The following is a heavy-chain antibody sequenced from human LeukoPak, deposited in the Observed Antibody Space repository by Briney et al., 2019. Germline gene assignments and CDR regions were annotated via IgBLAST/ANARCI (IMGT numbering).Heavy chain of an antibody. D-gene: IGHD5-18*01. J-gene: IGHJ4*02. Sequence: QPGGSLRLSCAASGFTFSSYEMNWVRRAPGKGLEWVSYISSSGSTIYYADSVKGRFTISRDNAKNSLYPQMNSLRAEDTAVYYCASYSYGYRSLDYWGQGTLVTVSS. CDR3: ASYSYGYRSLDY. CDR2: ISSSGSTI. V-gene: IGHV3-48*03. CDR1: GFTFSSYE.